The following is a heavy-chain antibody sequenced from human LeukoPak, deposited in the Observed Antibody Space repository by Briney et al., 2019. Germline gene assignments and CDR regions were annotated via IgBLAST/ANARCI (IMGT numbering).Heavy chain of an antibody. Sequence: ASVKVSCKASGYTFTNYGISWVRQAPGQGLEWMGWISAYNGNTNYAQRLQDRVTMTTDTSTSTAYMELRSLRSDDTAVYYCARRSYDSGSYYFDYWGQGTLVTVSS. CDR1: GYTFTNYG. CDR3: ARRSYDSGSYYFDY. V-gene: IGHV1-18*01. J-gene: IGHJ4*02. CDR2: ISAYNGNT. D-gene: IGHD3-10*01.